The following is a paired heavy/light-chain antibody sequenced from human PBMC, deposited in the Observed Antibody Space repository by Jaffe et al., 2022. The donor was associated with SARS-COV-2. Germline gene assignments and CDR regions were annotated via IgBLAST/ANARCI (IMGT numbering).Heavy chain of an antibody. D-gene: IGHD1-26*01. V-gene: IGHV5-10-1*03. Sequence: EVQLVQSGAELKKPGESLTISCKASGYSFTDYRITWVRQMPGKGLEWMGSVNPTDSYVNYSPSFQGHVTISADTSLSAAYLHWSSLKATDTAMYYCARHSGHHSKLVDLWGQGTLVTVSS. CDR2: VNPTDSYV. CDR3: ARHSGHHSKLVDL. J-gene: IGHJ5*02. CDR1: GYSFTDYR.
Light chain of an antibody. V-gene: IGLV1-44*01. CDR3: AAWDDSLDGPV. Sequence: QFVPTQPPSASGTPGQRVTISCSGRRSSIGSNAVSWYQQVPGTAPKLLIYNSMERSSGVPDRFSGSQSGTSASLAISGLQSEDEARYYCAAWDDSLDGPVFGGGTELTVL. J-gene: IGLJ3*02. CDR1: RSSIGSNA. CDR2: NSM.